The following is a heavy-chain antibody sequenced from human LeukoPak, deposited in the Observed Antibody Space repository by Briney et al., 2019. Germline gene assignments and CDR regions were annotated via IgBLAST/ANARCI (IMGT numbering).Heavy chain of an antibody. CDR1: VDSISAYY. D-gene: IGHD6-6*01. V-gene: IGHV4-59*01. Sequence: SETLSLTCTVCVDSISAYYWTWIRQPPGKGLEWVGYIFNSGSTNYNPSLKSRVTLSIDTSRKQLSLKLSSVTAADTAVYYCARDHSSSSWMDSFEVWGPGTKVTVSS. J-gene: IGHJ3*01. CDR3: ARDHSSSSWMDSFEV. CDR2: IFNSGST.